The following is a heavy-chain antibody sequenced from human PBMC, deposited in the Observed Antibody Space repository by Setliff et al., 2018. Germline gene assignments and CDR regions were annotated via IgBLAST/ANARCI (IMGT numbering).Heavy chain of an antibody. J-gene: IGHJ4*02. CDR2: IFTNGEMT. D-gene: IGHD4-17*01. V-gene: IGHV1-46*01. Sequence: ASVKVSCKASGYTFISRYIHWVRQAPGQGLEWIGIIFTNGEMTYIAQKFQGRVTMTKDVSASTVYMELSSLRSEDTSVYYCARGQDNYGDYGSSFDHWGQGTLVTVSS. CDR3: ARGQDNYGDYGSSFDH. CDR1: GYTFISRY.